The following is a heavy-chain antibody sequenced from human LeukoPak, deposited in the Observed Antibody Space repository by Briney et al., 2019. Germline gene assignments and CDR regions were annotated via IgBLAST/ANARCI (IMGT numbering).Heavy chain of an antibody. Sequence: SETLSLTCAVYGGSFSGYYWSWIRQPPGKGLEWIGEINHSGSTNYNPSLKSRVTISVDTSKNQFSLKLSSVTAADTAVYYCARVATRTTWRRGNYMDVWGKGTTVTVSS. CDR2: INHSGST. CDR1: GGSFSGYY. J-gene: IGHJ6*03. D-gene: IGHD4-17*01. CDR3: ARVATRTTWRRGNYMDV. V-gene: IGHV4-34*01.